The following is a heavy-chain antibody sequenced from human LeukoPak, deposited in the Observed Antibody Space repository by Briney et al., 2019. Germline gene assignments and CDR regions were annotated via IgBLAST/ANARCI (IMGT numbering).Heavy chain of an antibody. V-gene: IGHV2-5*02. Sequence: SGPTLVNPTQTLTLTCTFSGFSFTTSQVGVGWIRQPPGKALEWLDVIYWDDDKRYSPSLRNRLAITKDTSKNQVVLTMTNMDPADTATYYCAPRPSGFMSGWDHCYFDNWAPGILVNVSS. J-gene: IGHJ4*03. D-gene: IGHD6-19*01. CDR1: GFSFTTSQVG. CDR3: APRPSGFMSGWDHCYFDN. CDR2: IYWDDDK.